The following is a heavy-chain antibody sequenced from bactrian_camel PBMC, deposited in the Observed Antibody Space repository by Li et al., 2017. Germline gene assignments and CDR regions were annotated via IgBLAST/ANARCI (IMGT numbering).Heavy chain of an antibody. CDR2: MYIGGGAI. CDR3: ANNEWYGGTWYVANY. J-gene: IGHJ4*01. CDR1: LFNFHY. D-gene: IGHD6*01. V-gene: IGHV3S40*01. Sequence: VQLVESGGGLVQPGGSLRLSCASSLFNFHYMTWVRQAPGKGREGVAAMYIGGGAIFYADSVKGRFTISRDNAKNTVYLQLNSLKTEDMAMYYCANNEWYGGTWYVANYWGQGTQVTVS.